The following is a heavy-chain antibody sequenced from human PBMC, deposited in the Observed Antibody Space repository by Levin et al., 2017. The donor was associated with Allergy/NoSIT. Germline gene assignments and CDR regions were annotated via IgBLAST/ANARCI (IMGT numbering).Heavy chain of an antibody. CDR2: IKQDGSEK. CDR3: ARVGSYYNGHFDY. V-gene: IGHV3-7*04. J-gene: IGHJ4*02. Sequence: GESLKISCAASGFTFSSYWMSWVRQAPGKGLEWVANIKQDGSEKYYVDSVKGRFTISRDNAKNSLYLQMNSLRAEDTAVYYCARVGSYYNGHFDYWGQGTLVTVSS. D-gene: IGHD1-26*01. CDR1: GFTFSSYW.